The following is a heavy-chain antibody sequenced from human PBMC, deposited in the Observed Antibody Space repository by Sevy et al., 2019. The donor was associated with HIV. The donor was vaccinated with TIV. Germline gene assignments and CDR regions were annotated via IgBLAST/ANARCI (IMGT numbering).Heavy chain of an antibody. D-gene: IGHD3-22*01. CDR2: ISGGGGST. V-gene: IGHV3-23*01. CDR1: GFTFSSYA. Sequence: GGSLRLSCAASGFTFSSYAMSWVRQAPGKGLEWVSSISGGGGSTYYADSVKGRFTISRDKSKNTLYLQMNSLRAEDTAVYYCAKDLDSRYDSSGYPDYWGQGTLVTVSS. J-gene: IGHJ4*02. CDR3: AKDLDSRYDSSGYPDY.